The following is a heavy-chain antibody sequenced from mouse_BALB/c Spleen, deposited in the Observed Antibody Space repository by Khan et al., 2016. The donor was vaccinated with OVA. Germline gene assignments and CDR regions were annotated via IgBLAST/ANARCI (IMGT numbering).Heavy chain of an antibody. CDR1: GYSITSGYG. D-gene: IGHD1-2*01. V-gene: IGHV3-2*02. CDR3: ARTARRKY. CDR2: ISYSGST. J-gene: IGHJ2*01. Sequence: VQLKESGPGLVKPSQSLSLTCTVTGYSITSGYGWNWIRQFPGNKLEWMGYISYSGSTNYNPSLKSRTSITRDTSKNQFFLQLNSVTTEDTATYYCARTARRKYWGQGTTLTVSA.